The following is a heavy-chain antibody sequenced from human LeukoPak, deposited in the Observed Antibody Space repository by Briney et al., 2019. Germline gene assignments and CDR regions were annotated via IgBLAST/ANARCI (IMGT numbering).Heavy chain of an antibody. D-gene: IGHD3-9*01. CDR3: ARIVKYYDILTGYYVDY. V-gene: IGHV3-74*01. CDR2: INSDGSST. CDR1: GFTFSSYW. Sequence: GGSLRLSCAASGFTFSSYWMHWVRQAPGKGLVWVSRINSDGSSTSYADSVKGRFTISRDNAKNTLYLQMNSLRAEDTAVYYCARIVKYYDILTGYYVDYWGQGTLVTVSS. J-gene: IGHJ4*02.